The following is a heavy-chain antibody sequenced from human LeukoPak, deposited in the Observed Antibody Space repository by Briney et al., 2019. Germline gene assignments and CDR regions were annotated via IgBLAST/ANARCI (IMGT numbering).Heavy chain of an antibody. Sequence: GGSLRPSCAASGFTFSSYAMHWVRQAPGKGLEWVAVISYDGSNKYYADSVKGRFTISRDNSKNTLYLQMNSLRAEDTAVYYCASGIVGATDYWGQGTLVTVSS. V-gene: IGHV3-30-3*01. J-gene: IGHJ4*02. CDR3: ASGIVGATDY. CDR1: GFTFSSYA. D-gene: IGHD1-26*01. CDR2: ISYDGSNK.